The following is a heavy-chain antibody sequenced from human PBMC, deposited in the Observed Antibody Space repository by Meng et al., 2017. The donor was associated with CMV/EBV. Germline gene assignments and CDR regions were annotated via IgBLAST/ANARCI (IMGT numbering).Heavy chain of an antibody. D-gene: IGHD1-26*01. CDR3: ARGVGGWFDP. V-gene: IGHV4-34*01. CDR2: INHSGST. CDR1: GGSFSGYY. J-gene: IGHJ5*02. Sequence: QVQQRAGGAGRLKPSEPLSLTCAVYGGSFSGYYWSWIRQPPGKGLEWIGEINHSGSTNYNPSLKSRVTISVDTSKNQFSLKLSSVTAADTAVYYCARGVGGWFDPWGQGTLVTVSS.